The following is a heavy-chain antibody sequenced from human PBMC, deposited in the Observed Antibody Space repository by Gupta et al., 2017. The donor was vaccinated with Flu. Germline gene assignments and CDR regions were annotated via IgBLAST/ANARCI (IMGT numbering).Heavy chain of an antibody. CDR3: ARDDSREPAFSY. V-gene: IGHV3-53*01. J-gene: IGHJ4*02. Sequence: SWVRQAPGKGLEWVAVIYGAGTTFYADSVRGRFTISRDYSKNTLSLEVNRLRAEDTAVYYCARDDSREPAFSYWGQGTLVTVSS. CDR2: IYGAGTT. D-gene: IGHD1-1*01.